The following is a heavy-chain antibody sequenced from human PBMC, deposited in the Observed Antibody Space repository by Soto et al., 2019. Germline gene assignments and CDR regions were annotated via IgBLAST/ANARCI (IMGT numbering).Heavy chain of an antibody. CDR1: GFTFGSYS. Sequence: PGGSLRLSCAASGFTFGSYSMNWVRQAPGKGLEWVSYISSSSRTIYYADSVKGRFTISRDNAKNSLYLQMNSLRAEDTAVYYCARDKGRSPLDYWGQGTLVTVSS. J-gene: IGHJ4*02. CDR2: ISSSSRTI. D-gene: IGHD2-15*01. CDR3: ARDKGRSPLDY. V-gene: IGHV3-48*01.